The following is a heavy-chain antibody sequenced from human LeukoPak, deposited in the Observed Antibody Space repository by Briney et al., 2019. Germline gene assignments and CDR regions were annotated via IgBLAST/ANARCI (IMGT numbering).Heavy chain of an antibody. CDR3: AKCRFLEWLLVY. Sequence: GGSLRLSCAASGFTFSSYSMNWVRQAPGKGLEWVSSISSSSSYIYYADSVKGRFTISRDNAKNSLYLQMNSLRAEDTAVYYCAKCRFLEWLLVYWGQGTLVTVSS. V-gene: IGHV3-21*04. CDR1: GFTFSSYS. D-gene: IGHD3-3*01. J-gene: IGHJ4*02. CDR2: ISSSSSYI.